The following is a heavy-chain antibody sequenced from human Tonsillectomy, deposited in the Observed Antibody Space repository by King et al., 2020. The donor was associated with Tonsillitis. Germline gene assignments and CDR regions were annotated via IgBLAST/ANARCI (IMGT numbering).Heavy chain of an antibody. Sequence: EVQLVESGGGLVQPGGSLRLSCAASGFTFSSYAMSWVRQAPGKGLEWVSAISGSGGSTYYADFVKGRFTISRDNSKNTLYLQMNSLRAEDTAVYYCAKGSYYYDSSGYYAPPHPNYGMDVWGQGTTVTVSS. CDR2: ISGSGGST. CDR1: GFTFSSYA. CDR3: AKGSYYYDSSGYYAPPHPNYGMDV. J-gene: IGHJ6*02. V-gene: IGHV3-23*04. D-gene: IGHD3-22*01.